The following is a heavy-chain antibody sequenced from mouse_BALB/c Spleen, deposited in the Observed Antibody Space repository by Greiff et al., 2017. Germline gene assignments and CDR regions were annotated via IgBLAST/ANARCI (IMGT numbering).Heavy chain of an antibody. CDR2: ISSGSSTI. V-gene: IGHV5-17*02. CDR3: ARYRWLPFDY. J-gene: IGHJ2*01. D-gene: IGHD2-3*01. Sequence: EVHLVESGGGLVQPGGSRKLSCAASGFTFSSFGMHWVRQAPEKGLEWVAYISSGSSTIYYADTVKGRFTISRDNPKNTLFLQMTSLRSEDTAMYYCARYRWLPFDYWGQGTTLTVSS. CDR1: GFTFSSFG.